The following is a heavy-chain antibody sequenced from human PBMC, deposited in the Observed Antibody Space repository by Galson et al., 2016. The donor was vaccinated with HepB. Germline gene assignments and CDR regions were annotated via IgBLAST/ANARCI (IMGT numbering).Heavy chain of an antibody. CDR2: ISANSGNT. J-gene: IGHJ4*02. CDR3: ARDVQFRLDY. D-gene: IGHD5-24*01. CDR1: GYRFPTYG. Sequence: SVKVSCKVSGYRFPTYGISWVRQAPGQGLEWLGWISANSGNTYYAQKFQDRVTMTRDTSASTVYMDLRSLRSDDTAVCYCARDVQFRLDYWGQGTLVTVSS. V-gene: IGHV1-18*04.